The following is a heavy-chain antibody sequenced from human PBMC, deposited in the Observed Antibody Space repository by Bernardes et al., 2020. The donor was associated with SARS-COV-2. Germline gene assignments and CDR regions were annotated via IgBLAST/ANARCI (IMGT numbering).Heavy chain of an antibody. CDR2: INHSGSA. Sequence: SETRRLTCAVYGESFSEHYWNWIRQSPEKGLEWIGEINHSGSASYHPSLQNRVTISVDTSKNQFSLSLTSVTAADTAVYYCARGGRGWYQDYWGQGTLVTVSS. CDR1: GESFSEHY. J-gene: IGHJ4*02. CDR3: ARGGRGWYQDY. V-gene: IGHV4-34*01. D-gene: IGHD6-19*01.